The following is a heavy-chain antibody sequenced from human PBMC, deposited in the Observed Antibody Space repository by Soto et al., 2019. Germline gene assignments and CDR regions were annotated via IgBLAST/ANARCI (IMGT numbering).Heavy chain of an antibody. CDR3: AKKELLLWFGGGYDY. Sequence: GGSLRLSCAASGFTFSSYAMSWVRQAPGKGLEWVSAISGSGGSTYYADSVKGRFTISRDNSKNTLYLQMNSLRAEDTAVYYCAKKELLLWFGGGYDYWGQGTLVTVSS. J-gene: IGHJ4*02. CDR1: GFTFSSYA. CDR2: ISGSGGST. V-gene: IGHV3-23*01. D-gene: IGHD3-10*01.